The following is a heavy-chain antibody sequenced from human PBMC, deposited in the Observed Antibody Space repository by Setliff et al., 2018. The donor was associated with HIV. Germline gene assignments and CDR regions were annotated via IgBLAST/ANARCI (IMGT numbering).Heavy chain of an antibody. CDR1: GGSIGGFD. Sequence: PSETLSLTCTVSGGSIGGFDWNWIRQSAGRGLEWMGRIHTSGSTNYNPSLTSRVTLSVDTSKNQFFLKLTSLSAADTAVYYCARDRIEVVVDGPHDVFDVWGRGTTVTVSS. V-gene: IGHV4-4*07. J-gene: IGHJ3*01. CDR3: ARDRIEVVVDGPHDVFDV. D-gene: IGHD2-15*01. CDR2: IHTSGST.